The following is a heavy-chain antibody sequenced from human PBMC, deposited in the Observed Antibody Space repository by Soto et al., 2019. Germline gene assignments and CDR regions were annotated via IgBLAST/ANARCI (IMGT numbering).Heavy chain of an antibody. CDR3: ARRGRAYYDFWSGPPQGYYGMDV. V-gene: IGHV1-69*13. Sequence: SVKVSCKASGGTFSSYAISWVRQAPGQGLEWMGGIIPIFGTANYAQKFQGRVTITADESTSTAYMELSSLRSEDTAVYYCARRGRAYYDFWSGPPQGYYGMDVWGQGTTVTVSS. CDR1: GGTFSSYA. D-gene: IGHD3-3*01. CDR2: IIPIFGTA. J-gene: IGHJ6*02.